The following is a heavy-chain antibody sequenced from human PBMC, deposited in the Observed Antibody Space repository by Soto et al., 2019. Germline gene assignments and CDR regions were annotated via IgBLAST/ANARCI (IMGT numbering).Heavy chain of an antibody. CDR3: AREKGIYYFDY. V-gene: IGHV3-33*01. CDR2: IWYDGSDK. CDR1: GFTFSTYG. Sequence: PGGSLRLSCAASGFTFSTYGMHWVRQPPGKGLEWVALIWYDGSDKYYADSVKGRFAISRDNSKNTMYLQMDSLRAEDTAVYYCAREKGIYYFDYWGQGTLVTVSS. J-gene: IGHJ4*02.